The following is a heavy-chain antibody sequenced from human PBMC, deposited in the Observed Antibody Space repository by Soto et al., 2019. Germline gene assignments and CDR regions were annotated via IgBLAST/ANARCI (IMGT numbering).Heavy chain of an antibody. CDR2: INPSSGAT. V-gene: IGHV1-46*01. CDR3: AKLYNVIRGNY. D-gene: IGHD3-10*01. J-gene: IGHJ4*02. CDR1: GYTFTNYH. Sequence: QVQLVQSGAEVKKPGASVTVSCKASGYTFTNYHIHWVRQAPGQGLEWMGIINPSSGATSYAQRFQGRVTMTSDTSTSTLYMALSSMRSEDTATYYWAKLYNVIRGNYWGQGTLVTVSS.